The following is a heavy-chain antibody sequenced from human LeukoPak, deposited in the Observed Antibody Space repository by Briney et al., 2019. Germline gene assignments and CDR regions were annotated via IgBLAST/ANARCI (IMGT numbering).Heavy chain of an antibody. CDR2: ISYDGSNK. D-gene: IGHD3-9*01. Sequence: PGGSLRLSCAASGFTFSSYAMHWVRQAPGKGLEWVAVISYDGSNKYYADSVKGRFTISRDNSKNALYLQMNSLRAEDTAVYYCARDFPLRYFDWFFIYWGQGTLVTVSS. V-gene: IGHV3-30*04. J-gene: IGHJ4*02. CDR1: GFTFSSYA. CDR3: ARDFPLRYFDWFFIY.